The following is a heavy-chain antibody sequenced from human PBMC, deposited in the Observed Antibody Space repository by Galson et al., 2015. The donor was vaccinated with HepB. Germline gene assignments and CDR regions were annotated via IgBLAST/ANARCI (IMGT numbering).Heavy chain of an antibody. CDR3: AREMEGYIYAFDI. Sequence: SLRLSCAASGFTFSSYAMHWVRQAPGKGLEWVAVISYDGSNKYYADSVKGRFTISRDNSKNTLYLQMNSLRAEDTAVYYCAREMEGYIYAFDIWGQGTMVTVSS. V-gene: IGHV3-30-3*01. CDR1: GFTFSSYA. CDR2: ISYDGSNK. J-gene: IGHJ3*02. D-gene: IGHD5-24*01.